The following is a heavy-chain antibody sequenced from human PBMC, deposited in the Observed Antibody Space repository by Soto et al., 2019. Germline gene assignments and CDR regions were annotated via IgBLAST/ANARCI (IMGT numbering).Heavy chain of an antibody. CDR3: ARDHKWANAF. CDR1: GFTFSDHH. D-gene: IGHD1-26*01. Sequence: EVQLVESGGGLVQPGGSLRLSCAASGFTFSDHHMDWVRQAPGKGLEWVARIRHKTNSYSTEYAASVKGRFIISRDDSGNSLSLQMNSLKIEDTAVYYCARDHKWANAFWGQGTLVTVSS. V-gene: IGHV3-72*01. J-gene: IGHJ4*02. CDR2: IRHKTNSYST.